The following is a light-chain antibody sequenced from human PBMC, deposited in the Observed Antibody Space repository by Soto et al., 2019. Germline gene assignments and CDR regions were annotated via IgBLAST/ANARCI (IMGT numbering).Light chain of an antibody. Sequence: EIVMTQSPASLSVSAGERVTLSCRASQSVRSELAWYQQKSGQPPRLLIYGASTRATGIPARFSGSGSGTEFTLTINDLQSEDFATYYCQHYNSYSEAFGQGTKVALK. CDR2: GAS. CDR1: QSVRSE. CDR3: QHYNSYSEA. J-gene: IGKJ1*01. V-gene: IGKV3-15*01.